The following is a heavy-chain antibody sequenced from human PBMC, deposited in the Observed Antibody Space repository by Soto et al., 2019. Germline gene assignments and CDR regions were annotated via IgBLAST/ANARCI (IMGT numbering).Heavy chain of an antibody. Sequence: GGSLRLSCVGSGFTFSTYWMNWVRQAPGKGLEWVANINPDGNVGTYVDSVRGRFTTSRXXXXXXXXXXXNSLRADDTAVYFCAGWGGHDYNYWGQGIMVTV. CDR2: INPDGNVG. D-gene: IGHD4-4*01. CDR3: AGWGGHDYNY. J-gene: IGHJ4*02. CDR1: GFTFSTYW. V-gene: IGHV3-7*03.